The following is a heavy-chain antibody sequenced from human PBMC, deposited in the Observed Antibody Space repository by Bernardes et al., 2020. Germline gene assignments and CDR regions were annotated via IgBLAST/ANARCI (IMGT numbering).Heavy chain of an antibody. Sequence: SETLSLTCTVSGGSISSYYWSWIRQPPGRGLEWIGYIYNSGSTNYNPSLKSRVTISVDTSKNQFSLKLSSVTAADTAVYYCARGTQQLVPLDYWGQGTLVTVSS. CDR2: IYNSGST. CDR1: GGSISSYY. D-gene: IGHD6-13*01. CDR3: ARGTQQLVPLDY. J-gene: IGHJ4*02. V-gene: IGHV4-59*01.